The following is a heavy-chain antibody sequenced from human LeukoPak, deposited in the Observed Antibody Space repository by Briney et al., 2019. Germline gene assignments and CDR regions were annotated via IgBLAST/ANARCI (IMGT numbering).Heavy chain of an antibody. J-gene: IGHJ4*02. CDR3: ARRSIAVAGPFDY. CDR2: ISGSSSTI. D-gene: IGHD6-19*01. CDR1: GFTFSRYS. V-gene: IGHV3-48*01. Sequence: GGSLRLSCAASGFTFSRYSMNWVRQAPGKGLEWVSYISGSSSTIYYADSVKGRFTISRDNAKNSLYLQMNSLRAEDTAVYYCARRSIAVAGPFDYWGQGTLVTVSS.